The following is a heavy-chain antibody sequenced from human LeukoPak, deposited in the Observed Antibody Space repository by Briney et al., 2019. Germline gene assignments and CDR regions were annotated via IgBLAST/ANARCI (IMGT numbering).Heavy chain of an antibody. CDR3: ARGRLQVRGWYGSNWFDP. J-gene: IGHJ5*02. Sequence: TSETLSLTCTVSGGSISSSSYYWGWIRQPPGKGLEWIGSIYYSGSTYYNPSLKSRVTISVDTSKNQFSLKLSSVTAADTAVYYCARGRLQVRGWYGSNWFDPWGQGTLVTVSS. CDR1: GGSISSSSYY. V-gene: IGHV4-39*07. D-gene: IGHD6-19*01. CDR2: IYYSGST.